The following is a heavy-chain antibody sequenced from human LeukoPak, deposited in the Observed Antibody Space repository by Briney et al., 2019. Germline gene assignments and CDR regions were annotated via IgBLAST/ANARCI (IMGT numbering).Heavy chain of an antibody. CDR3: ARDRGFWSGYSNDY. V-gene: IGHV4-38-2*02. CDR1: GYSISSGYY. D-gene: IGHD3-3*01. J-gene: IGHJ4*02. Sequence: SSETLSLTCTVSGYSISSGYYWGWIRQPPGKGLEWIGSIYYSGIAYYNPPLKSRVTISVDTSKNQFSLKLSSVTAADTAVYYCARDRGFWSGYSNDYWGQGTLVTVSS. CDR2: IYYSGIA.